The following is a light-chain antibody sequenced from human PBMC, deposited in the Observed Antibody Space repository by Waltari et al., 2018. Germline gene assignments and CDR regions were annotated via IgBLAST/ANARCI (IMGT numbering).Light chain of an antibody. J-gene: IGLJ3*02. Sequence: QSAMTQPRSVSGSPGQSVTISCTGTSSAVGGYNYVSWYQQHPGKVPKLMIYDVSTRSSGVPDRFSGSKSGNTASLTISGLQTEDEADYYCCSYVGRYIWVFGGGTKLTVL. V-gene: IGLV2-11*01. CDR3: CSYVGRYIWV. CDR2: DVS. CDR1: SSAVGGYNY.